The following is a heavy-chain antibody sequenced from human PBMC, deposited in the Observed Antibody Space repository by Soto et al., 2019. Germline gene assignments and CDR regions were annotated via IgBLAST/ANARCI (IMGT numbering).Heavy chain of an antibody. CDR2: IFSNDET. Sequence: QVTLKASGPVLVKPTEPLTLTCSVSGFSLSNARMCVSWIRQPPGKALEWLAHIFSNDETSYSTSLKSRLTITKDTSKSQSVLTMTNMDPVDTATYYWARDPGEQSLGFYYYDGMYVWGQGTTVTASS. V-gene: IGHV2-26*01. D-gene: IGHD6-19*01. CDR1: GFSLSNARMC. CDR3: ARDPGEQSLGFYYYDGMYV. J-gene: IGHJ6*02.